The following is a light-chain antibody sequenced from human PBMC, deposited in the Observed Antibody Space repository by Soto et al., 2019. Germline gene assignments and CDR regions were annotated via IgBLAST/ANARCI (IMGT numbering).Light chain of an antibody. V-gene: IGKV3-11*01. Sequence: EIVLTQSPANLSLSPGDRASLSCRASQSVRSFLAWYQQKPGQAPRLLIYDASNRATGIPARFSGSGSGTDFTLTISSLESEDFAVYYCQQRDNWSSVTFGGGTKVEIK. J-gene: IGKJ4*01. CDR3: QQRDNWSSVT. CDR2: DAS. CDR1: QSVRSF.